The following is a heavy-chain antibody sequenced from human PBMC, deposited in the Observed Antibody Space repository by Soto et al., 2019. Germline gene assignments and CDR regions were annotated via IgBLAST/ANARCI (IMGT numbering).Heavy chain of an antibody. CDR1: GYTFTSYA. CDR3: ASSCSITSCYPNYYYYYMDV. Sequence: ASVKVSCKASGYTFTSYAMHWVRQAPGQKLEWMGWINAGNGNTKYSQKFQGRVTITRDTSASTAYMELSSLRSEDTAVYYCASSCSITSCYPNYYYYYMDVWGKGTTVTRLL. V-gene: IGHV1-3*01. CDR2: INAGNGNT. D-gene: IGHD2-2*01. J-gene: IGHJ6*03.